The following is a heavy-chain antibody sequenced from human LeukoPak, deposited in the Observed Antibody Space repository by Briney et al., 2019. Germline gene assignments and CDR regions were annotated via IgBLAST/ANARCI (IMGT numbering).Heavy chain of an antibody. Sequence: PGGSLRLSCAASGFTFSSYGMSWVRQAPGKGLEWVAFIRYDGSNKYYADSVKGRFTISRDNSKNTLYLQMNSLRAEDTAVYYCAKEGCSGGSCLDLYYFDYWGQGTLVTVSS. CDR3: AKEGCSGGSCLDLYYFDY. CDR2: IRYDGSNK. CDR1: GFTFSSYG. V-gene: IGHV3-30*02. J-gene: IGHJ4*02. D-gene: IGHD2-15*01.